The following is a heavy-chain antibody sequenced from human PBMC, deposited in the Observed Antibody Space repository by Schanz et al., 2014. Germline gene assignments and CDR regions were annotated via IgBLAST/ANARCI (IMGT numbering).Heavy chain of an antibody. Sequence: EGQLAESGGGLVQPGGSLRLSCAVSGFTVSSNHMSWVRQAPGKGLEWVSVIYSGIGAYYADSVKDRFTVSRDNSKNTVYLQMNRLRAEDTAVYYCARVHHYDPSGWGYFDYWGEGGLVNDTS. CDR3: ARVHHYDPSGWGYFDY. CDR2: IYSGIGA. J-gene: IGHJ4*02. D-gene: IGHD3-22*01. V-gene: IGHV3-66*01. CDR1: GFTVSSNH.